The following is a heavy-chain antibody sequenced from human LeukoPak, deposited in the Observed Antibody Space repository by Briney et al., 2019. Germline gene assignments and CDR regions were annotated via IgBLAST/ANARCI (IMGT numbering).Heavy chain of an antibody. Sequence: ASVKVSCKASGYTFTGYYMHWVRQAPGQGLEWMGWINPNSGGTNYAQKFQGRVTMTRDTSISTAYMELSRLRSDDTAVYYCARTEGPGGNSDYWGQGTLVTVSS. CDR1: GYTFTGYY. D-gene: IGHD4-23*01. J-gene: IGHJ4*02. V-gene: IGHV1-2*02. CDR3: ARTEGPGGNSDY. CDR2: INPNSGGT.